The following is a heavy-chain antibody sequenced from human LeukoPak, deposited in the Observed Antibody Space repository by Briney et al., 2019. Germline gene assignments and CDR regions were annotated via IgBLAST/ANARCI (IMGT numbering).Heavy chain of an antibody. CDR1: GFTFEDYG. CDR2: ITGNGVST. D-gene: IGHD6-13*01. V-gene: IGHV3-43*02. CDR3: AKCVYSNIYYWFDP. Sequence: GGSLRLSCAASGFTFEDYGMHWVRQAPGKGLDWVSLITGNGVSTYYADSVKGRFTISRDNSKNSLYLQMNSLRTENTALYYCAKCVYSNIYYWFDPWGQGTLVSVSS. J-gene: IGHJ5*02.